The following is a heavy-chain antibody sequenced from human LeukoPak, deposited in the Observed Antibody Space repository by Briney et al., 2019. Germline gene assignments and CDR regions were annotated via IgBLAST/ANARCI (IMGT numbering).Heavy chain of an antibody. V-gene: IGHV5-51*01. CDR1: GYTFSNNW. Sequence: GESLKISCKGSGYTFSNNWIGWVRQMPGKSLEWVGIIYPGDSQTRYSPSFQGQVTISADKSISTAYLQWSSLKTSDIAMYYCARLSAGSHFHLDSWGQGTLVTVSS. CDR2: IYPGDSQT. D-gene: IGHD1-26*01. CDR3: ARLSAGSHFHLDS. J-gene: IGHJ4*02.